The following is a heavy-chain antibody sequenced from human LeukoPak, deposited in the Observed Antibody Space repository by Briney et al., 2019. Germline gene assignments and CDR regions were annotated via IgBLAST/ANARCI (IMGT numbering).Heavy chain of an antibody. CDR2: INQDGSEK. J-gene: IGHJ2*01. V-gene: IGHV3-7*03. CDR3: AKDNYYGAGNYPFDL. CDR1: GFTFSSYW. Sequence: GGSLXLSCAASGFTFSSYWMTWVRQSPGKGLEWVATINQDGSEKYYVDSVRGRFTISRDNARNTLFLQMNSLRPEDTALYYCAKDNYYGAGNYPFDLWGRGTLVTVSS. D-gene: IGHD3-10*01.